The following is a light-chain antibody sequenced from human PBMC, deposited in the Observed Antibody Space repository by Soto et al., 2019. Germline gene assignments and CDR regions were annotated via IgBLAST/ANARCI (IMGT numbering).Light chain of an antibody. CDR2: GNT. J-gene: IGLJ2*01. Sequence: QSVLTQPPSVSGAPGQRVTISCTGSSSNIGAAYDVHWYQHLPGTAPKLLIFGNTNRPSGVPDRFSGSKSGASASLAITGLQAEDEADYYCQSYDNTLGLVFGGGTKLTVL. V-gene: IGLV1-40*01. CDR3: QSYDNTLGLV. CDR1: SSNIGAAYD.